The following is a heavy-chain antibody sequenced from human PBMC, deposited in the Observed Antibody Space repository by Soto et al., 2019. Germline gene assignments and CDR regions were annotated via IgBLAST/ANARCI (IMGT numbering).Heavy chain of an antibody. CDR2: ISYDGSNK. J-gene: IGHJ4*02. CDR1: GFTFSSYA. CDR3: ARGQAKVMIVVACFDY. Sequence: QVQLVESGGGVGQPGRSLRLSCAASGFTFSSYAMHWVRQAPGKGLEWVAVISYDGSNKYYADSVKGRFTISRDNSKNTLYLQMNSLRAEDTAVYYCARGQAKVMIVVACFDYWGQGTLVTVSS. V-gene: IGHV3-30-3*01. D-gene: IGHD3-22*01.